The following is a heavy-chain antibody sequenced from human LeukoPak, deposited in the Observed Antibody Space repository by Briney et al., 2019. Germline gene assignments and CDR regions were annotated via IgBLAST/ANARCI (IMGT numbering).Heavy chain of an antibody. V-gene: IGHV4-38-2*01. D-gene: IGHD2-15*01. CDR2: IYHSGST. CDR1: GYSISSGYY. Sequence: SEALSLTCAVSGYSISSGYYWVWIREPPGKGLEWIGSIYHSGSTYYNPPLKSRVTISVDTSKNQFSLKLSSVTAADTAVYYCARGGAATGNFDYWGQGTLVTVSS. CDR3: ARGGAATGNFDY. J-gene: IGHJ4*02.